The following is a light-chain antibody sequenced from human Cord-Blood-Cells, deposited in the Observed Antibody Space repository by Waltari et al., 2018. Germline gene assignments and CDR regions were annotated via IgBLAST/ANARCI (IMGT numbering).Light chain of an antibody. V-gene: IGLV3-1*01. J-gene: IGLJ2*01. CDR1: KLGDKY. Sequence: SYELTQPPSVSVSPGQTASITCSGAKLGDKYACWYQQKPGQSPVLVIYQDSKRPSGIPERFSGSNSGNPATLTISGTQTMDEADYYCQAWDSSTVLFGGGTKLTVL. CDR3: QAWDSSTVL. CDR2: QDS.